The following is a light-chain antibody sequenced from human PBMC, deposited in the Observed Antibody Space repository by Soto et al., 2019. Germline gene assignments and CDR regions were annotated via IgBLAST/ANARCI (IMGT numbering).Light chain of an antibody. Sequence: DIQMTQSPSSLSASVGDRVSITCRASQDIANFLAWYQQKPGKVPTLLIYAASILQSGVPSRFSGTASGTDFTLTISSLQPEDVATYYCQKYNSPPRTFAQGTKVEI. CDR3: QKYNSPPRT. V-gene: IGKV1-27*01. CDR2: AAS. CDR1: QDIANF. J-gene: IGKJ1*01.